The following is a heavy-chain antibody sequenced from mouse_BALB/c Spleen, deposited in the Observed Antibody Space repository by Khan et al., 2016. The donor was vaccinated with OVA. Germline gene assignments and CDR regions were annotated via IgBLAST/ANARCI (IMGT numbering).Heavy chain of an antibody. CDR3: ASRGDDCHVDY. Sequence: QVQLKESGAELAKPGASVKMSCKASGYTFTSYWMHWVKQRPGQGLEWIGYINPSTGYTEYNQKFKDKATLTADKSSSTAYMQLSSLTSEDSAVYYCASRGDDCHVDYWGQGTTLTVAS. J-gene: IGHJ2*01. D-gene: IGHD2-4*01. V-gene: IGHV1-7*01. CDR2: INPSTGYT. CDR1: GYTFTSYW.